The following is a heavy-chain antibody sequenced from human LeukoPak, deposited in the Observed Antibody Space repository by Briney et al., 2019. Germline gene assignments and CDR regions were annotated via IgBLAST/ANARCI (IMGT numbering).Heavy chain of an antibody. Sequence: ASVKVSCKASGYTFTNYGINWVRQAPGQGLEWMGWISAYNGNTNYAQKLQGRVTITTDKSTSTAYMERRSLRSDDTAVYYCAREKGIAMAAVDYWGQGTLVTVSS. D-gene: IGHD6-19*01. V-gene: IGHV1-18*01. CDR1: GYTFTNYG. J-gene: IGHJ4*02. CDR3: AREKGIAMAAVDY. CDR2: ISAYNGNT.